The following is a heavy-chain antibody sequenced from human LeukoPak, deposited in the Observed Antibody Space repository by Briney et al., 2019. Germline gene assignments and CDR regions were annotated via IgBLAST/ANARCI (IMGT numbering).Heavy chain of an antibody. V-gene: IGHV3-30-3*01. CDR1: GFTFSNYA. D-gene: IGHD3-10*01. Sequence: PGRSLRLSCAASGFTFSNYAMHWVRQAPGKGLEWVAAISYDGSNKYYADSVKGRFTISRDNSKNTLYLQMNSLRTEDTAVYYCERGGDYGSGSFRWRHFDYWGQGTLVTVSS. CDR2: ISYDGSNK. CDR3: ERGGDYGSGSFRWRHFDY. J-gene: IGHJ4*02.